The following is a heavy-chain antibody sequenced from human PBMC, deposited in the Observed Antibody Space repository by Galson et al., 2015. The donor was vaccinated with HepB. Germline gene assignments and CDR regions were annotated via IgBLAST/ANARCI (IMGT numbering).Heavy chain of an antibody. V-gene: IGHV3-30*04. Sequence: SLRLSCAASGFTFSSYAMHWVRQAPGKGLEWVAVISYDGSNKYYADSVKGRFTISRDNSKNTLYLQMNSLRAEDTAVYYCARDSRITFGGVIVISGRGAAFDIWGQATMVTVSS. CDR2: ISYDGSNK. D-gene: IGHD3-16*02. CDR3: ARDSRITFGGVIVISGRGAAFDI. CDR1: GFTFSSYA. J-gene: IGHJ3*02.